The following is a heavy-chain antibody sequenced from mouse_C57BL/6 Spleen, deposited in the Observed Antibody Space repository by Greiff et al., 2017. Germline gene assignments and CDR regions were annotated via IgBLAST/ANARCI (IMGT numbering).Heavy chain of an antibody. CDR1: GYSITNGYY. D-gene: IGHD2-4*01. CDR2: ISYDGSN. CDR3: ARDDDYDYDDVFDV. V-gene: IGHV3-6*01. J-gene: IGHJ1*03. Sequence: EVKLLESGPGLVKPSQSLSLTCSVTGYSITNGYYWNWIRQFPGNKLEWMGYISYDGSNNYNPSLNNRISITRDTSKNLFFLKLNSVTTEDTATYYCARDDDYDYDDVFDVWGTGTMVTVSS.